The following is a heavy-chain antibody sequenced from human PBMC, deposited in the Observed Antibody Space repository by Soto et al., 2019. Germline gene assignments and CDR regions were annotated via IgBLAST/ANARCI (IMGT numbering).Heavy chain of an antibody. Sequence: EVQLLESGGGLVQPGGSLRLSCAASGFTFNNYAMTWVRQAPGKGLEWVSAISGGGDTTSYADSVKGRFTVSSDGSKNTLYLQMGSLRAEDTALYYCAKGRGGSGSLTPRVDFWGQGTLVTVSS. V-gene: IGHV3-23*01. CDR2: ISGGGDTT. CDR3: AKGRGGSGSLTPRVDF. J-gene: IGHJ4*02. D-gene: IGHD3-10*01. CDR1: GFTFNNYA.